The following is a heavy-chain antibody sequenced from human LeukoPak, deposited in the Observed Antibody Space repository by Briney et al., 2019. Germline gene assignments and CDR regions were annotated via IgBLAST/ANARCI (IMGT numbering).Heavy chain of an antibody. CDR3: AKYGGTPQDDVFDI. J-gene: IGHJ3*02. D-gene: IGHD4-23*01. CDR1: GGSISSSSYY. Sequence: SETLSLTCTVSGGSISSSSYYWGWIRQPPGKGLEWIGSIYYSGSTYYNPSLKSRVTISVDTSKNQFSLKLSSVTAADTAVYYCAKYGGTPQDDVFDIWGQGTMVTVSS. CDR2: IYYSGST. V-gene: IGHV4-39*07.